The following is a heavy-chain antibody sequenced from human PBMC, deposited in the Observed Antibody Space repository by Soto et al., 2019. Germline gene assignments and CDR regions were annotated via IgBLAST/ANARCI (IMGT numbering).Heavy chain of an antibody. CDR1: GFTFSNAW. V-gene: IGHV3-15*01. D-gene: IGHD2-2*01. J-gene: IGHJ6*03. Sequence: GGSLRLSCAASGFTFSNAWMSWVRQAPGKGLEWVGRIKSKTDGGTTDYAAPVKGRFTISRDDSKNTLYLQMNSLKTEDTAVYYCTTDPPIHCSSTSCYPGTTDLEARPYYYMDVWGKGTTVTVSS. CDR3: TTDPPIHCSSTSCYPGTTDLEARPYYYMDV. CDR2: IKSKTDGGTT.